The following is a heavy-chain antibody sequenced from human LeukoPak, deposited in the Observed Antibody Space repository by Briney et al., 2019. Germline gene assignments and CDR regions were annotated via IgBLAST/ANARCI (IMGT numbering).Heavy chain of an antibody. CDR1: GGSISSYY. CDR3: ARQPGYSSSWYDY. Sequence: SETLSLTCTVSGGSISSYYWSWIRPPPGKGLGWSGYIYYSGSTNYNPSPKSRVTISVDTSKNQFSLKLSSVTAADTAVYYCARQPGYSSSWYDYWGQGTLVTVSS. D-gene: IGHD6-13*01. CDR2: IYYSGST. J-gene: IGHJ4*02. V-gene: IGHV4-59*08.